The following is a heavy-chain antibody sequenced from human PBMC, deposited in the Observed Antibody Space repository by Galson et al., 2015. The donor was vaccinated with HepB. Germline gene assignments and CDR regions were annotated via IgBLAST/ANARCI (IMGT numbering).Heavy chain of an antibody. D-gene: IGHD2-21*02. J-gene: IGHJ6*02. V-gene: IGHV3-11*03. CDR2: ISTTSSYT. CDR3: ARYPRGDCGGSDCYESRHGMDV. CDR1: GFPFSDFY. Sequence: SLRLSCAASGFPFSDFYMTWIRQAPGTGLEWISYISTTSSYTRYAASVQGRFTISRDNAKSSLYLRMSGLRVEDTAIYYCARYPRGDCGGSDCYESRHGMDVWGQGTTVTVSS.